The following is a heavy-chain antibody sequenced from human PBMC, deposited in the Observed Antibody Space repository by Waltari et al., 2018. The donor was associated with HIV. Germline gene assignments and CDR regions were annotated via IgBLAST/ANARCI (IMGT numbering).Heavy chain of an antibody. V-gene: IGHV4-39*01. CDR1: GGSITSTRHH. CDR3: ARPKYCSGGSCSDV. Sequence: QLQLQASGPGLVKPSETLSLPCPVTGGSITSTRHHWGSISQPPGKGRECVGSIYYSGSTYYNPSLKSRVTISVDTSKNQFSLKLSSVTAADTAVYYCARPKYCSGGSCSDVWGQGTTVTVSS. J-gene: IGHJ6*02. D-gene: IGHD2-15*01. CDR2: IYYSGST.